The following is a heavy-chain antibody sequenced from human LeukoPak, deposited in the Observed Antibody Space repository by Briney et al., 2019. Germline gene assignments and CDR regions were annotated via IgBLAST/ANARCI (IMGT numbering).Heavy chain of an antibody. CDR2: IDPSESYS. J-gene: IGHJ4*02. CDR3: ARHPGNWNALDY. CDR1: GSSFTSYW. Sequence: GESLKISCEASGSSFTSYWISWVRQMPGKGLEWMGRIDPSESYSNYSPSFQGQVTISADKSISTAYLQWSSLKASNTAIYYCARHPGNWNALDYWGQGTLVTVSS. V-gene: IGHV5-10-1*04. D-gene: IGHD1-1*01.